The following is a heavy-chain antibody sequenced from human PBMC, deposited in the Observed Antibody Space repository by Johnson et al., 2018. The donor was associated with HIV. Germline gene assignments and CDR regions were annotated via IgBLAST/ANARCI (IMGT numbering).Heavy chain of an antibody. J-gene: IGHJ3*01. CDR1: GFTFSSYA. CDR3: ARELKDGDYSRGAFDL. V-gene: IGHV3-30*04. Sequence: QMQLVESGGGVVQPGRSLRLSCAASGFTFSSYAMHWVRQAPGKGLEWVALMSFDGSNKYYADSVKGRFTISRDNSKNTLYLQMNSLRTEDTAVYYCARELKDGDYSRGAFDLWGQGTMVTVTS. D-gene: IGHD4-23*01. CDR2: MSFDGSNK.